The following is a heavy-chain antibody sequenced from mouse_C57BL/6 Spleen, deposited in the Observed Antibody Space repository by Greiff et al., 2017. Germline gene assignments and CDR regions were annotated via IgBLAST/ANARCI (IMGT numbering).Heavy chain of an antibody. CDR1: GYTFTSYW. CDR3: ALSYYGSSYTYFDY. CDR2: IHPNSGST. Sequence: VQLQQPGAELVKPGASVKLSCKASGYTFTSYWMHWVKQRPGQGLEWIGMIHPNSGSTNYNEKFKSKATLTVDKSSSTAYMQLSSLTSEDSAVYYCALSYYGSSYTYFDYWGQGTTLTVSS. J-gene: IGHJ2*01. V-gene: IGHV1-64*01. D-gene: IGHD1-1*01.